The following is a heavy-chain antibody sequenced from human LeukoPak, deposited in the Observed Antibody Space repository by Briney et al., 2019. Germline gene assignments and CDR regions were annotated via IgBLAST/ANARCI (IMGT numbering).Heavy chain of an antibody. CDR2: ISYDGNYK. CDR1: GFTFRSYG. V-gene: IGHV3-30*18. CDR3: AKRGERGSGSVYGTDV. J-gene: IGHJ6*02. Sequence: GRSLRLSCAASGFTFRSYGMHGVRQGPGKGLEGLAIISYDGNYKNYADSVKGRFTISIDNSENTLHLQINSLRPEDTAMYYCAKRGERGSGSVYGTDVWGQGTTVTVSS. D-gene: IGHD3-22*01.